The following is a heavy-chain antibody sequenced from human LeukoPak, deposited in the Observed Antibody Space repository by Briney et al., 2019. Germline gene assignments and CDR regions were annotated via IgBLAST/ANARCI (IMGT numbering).Heavy chain of an antibody. D-gene: IGHD5-24*01. CDR3: ARVTFGATTNNYYFYHMDV. V-gene: IGHV3-21*01. CDR1: GFTFSSYR. CDR2: IISSGAYI. Sequence: GGSLRHSCAASGFTFSSYRMTWVRQAPGKGLEWVSSIISSGAYIYYADSVKDRFTISRDNAKNSLYLQMSRLRAEDTAVYYCARVTFGATTNNYYFYHMDVWGKGTSVTVSS. J-gene: IGHJ6*03.